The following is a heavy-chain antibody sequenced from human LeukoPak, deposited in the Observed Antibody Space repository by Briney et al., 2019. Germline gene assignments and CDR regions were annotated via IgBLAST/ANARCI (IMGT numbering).Heavy chain of an antibody. D-gene: IGHD3-16*01. Sequence: PGGSLRLSCAASGFTFSSYAMSWVRQAPGKGLEWVSAICGGGGSKYYAGSVKGRFTISRDNSRDTLYLQMNSLRAEDTAVYYCAKGYYDYVWGSYYFDYWGQGTLVTVS. CDR2: ICGGGGSK. V-gene: IGHV3-23*01. CDR1: GFTFSSYA. CDR3: AKGYYDYVWGSYYFDY. J-gene: IGHJ4*02.